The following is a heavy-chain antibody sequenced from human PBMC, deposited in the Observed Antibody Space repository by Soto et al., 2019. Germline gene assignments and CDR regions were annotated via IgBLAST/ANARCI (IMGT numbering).Heavy chain of an antibody. V-gene: IGHV3-21*01. J-gene: IGHJ4*02. CDR3: ARDSDSSYYFDD. CDR1: GFTFSSCS. D-gene: IGHD3-10*01. Sequence: GGSLRLSCAASGFTFSSCSMNWVRQAPGKGLEWVSRISSSSSYIYYADSVKGRFTISRDNAKNSLYLQMNSLRAEDTAVYYCARDSDSSYYFDDWGQGTLVTVSS. CDR2: ISSSSSYI.